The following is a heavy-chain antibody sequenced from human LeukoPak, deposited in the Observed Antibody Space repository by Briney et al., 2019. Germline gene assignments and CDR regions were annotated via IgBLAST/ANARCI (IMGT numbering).Heavy chain of an antibody. CDR1: GGSISSGDYY. Sequence: PSETLSLTCTVSGGSISSGDYYWSWVRQPPGKGLEWIGYIYYSGSTYYTPSLKSRVTISVDTSKNQFSLKLSSVTAADTAVYYCASLYDYGDFTGYYWGQGTLVTVSS. V-gene: IGHV4-30-4*01. CDR2: IYYSGST. J-gene: IGHJ4*02. D-gene: IGHD4-17*01. CDR3: ASLYDYGDFTGYY.